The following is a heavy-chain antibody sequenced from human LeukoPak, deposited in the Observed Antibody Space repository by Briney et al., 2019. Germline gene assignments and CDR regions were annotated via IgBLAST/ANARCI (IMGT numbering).Heavy chain of an antibody. J-gene: IGHJ6*02. CDR1: GFLFSNYA. V-gene: IGHV3-23*01. Sequence: GGSLRLSCAVSGFLFSNYAMSWVRQAPGKGLEWVSTISGSGGRTYDADFVKGRFTISRDNSKNTLYLQMNSLRAEGTAVYYCAKPPCTSCYLFRMDVWGQGTTVTVSS. CDR3: AKPPCTSCYLFRMDV. CDR2: ISGSGGRT. D-gene: IGHD2-2*01.